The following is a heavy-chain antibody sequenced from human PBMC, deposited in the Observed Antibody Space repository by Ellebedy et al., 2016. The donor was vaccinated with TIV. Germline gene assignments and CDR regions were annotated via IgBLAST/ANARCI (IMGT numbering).Heavy chain of an antibody. D-gene: IGHD6-6*01. CDR2: IYYSGST. CDR3: ARAYSSSSGKNAFDI. V-gene: IGHV4-59*01. CDR1: GGSISSYL. J-gene: IGHJ3*02. Sequence: MPSETLSLTCTVSGGSISSYLWSWIRQPPGKGLEWIGYIYYSGSTNYSPSLKSRVTISIDTSKNQFSLNLSSVTAADTAVYYCARAYSSSSGKNAFDIWGQGTMVTVSS.